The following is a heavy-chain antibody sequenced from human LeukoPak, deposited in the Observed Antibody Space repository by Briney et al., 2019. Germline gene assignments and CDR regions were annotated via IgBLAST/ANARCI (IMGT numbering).Heavy chain of an antibody. CDR1: GFTFNNYA. CDR2: ISGSGYST. D-gene: IGHD1-1*01. V-gene: IGHV3-23*01. CDR3: ARDPYNGAYSEGYYYYYMDV. J-gene: IGHJ6*03. Sequence: GGSLRLSCVASGFTFNNYAMTWVRQPPGKGLEWVSAISGSGYSTYYADSVKGRFTISRDNAKNSLYLQMNSLRVEDTAIYYCARDPYNGAYSEGYYYYYMDVWGKGTTVTVSS.